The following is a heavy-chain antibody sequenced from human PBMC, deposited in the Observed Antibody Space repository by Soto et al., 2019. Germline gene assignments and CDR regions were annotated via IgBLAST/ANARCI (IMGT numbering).Heavy chain of an antibody. CDR1: GFNVSSNY. J-gene: IGHJ6*02. V-gene: IGHV3-53*01. D-gene: IGHD1-1*01. Sequence: PGGSLRLSCAASGFNVSSNYMSWVRQAPGKGLEWVSVIYSGGSTYYADSVKGRFTISRDNSKNTLYLQMNSLRAEDTAVYYCARDPPGKSHYYGMDVWGQGTTVTVSS. CDR2: IYSGGST. CDR3: ARDPPGKSHYYGMDV.